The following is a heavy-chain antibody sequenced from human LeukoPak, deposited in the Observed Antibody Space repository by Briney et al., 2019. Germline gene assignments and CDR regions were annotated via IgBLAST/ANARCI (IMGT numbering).Heavy chain of an antibody. D-gene: IGHD3-22*01. J-gene: IGHJ6*02. CDR2: INHSGST. CDR3: ARVYDSSGYYYPDFYYYYYYGMDV. V-gene: IGHV4-34*01. Sequence: PSETLSLTCAVYGGSFSGYYWSWIRQPPGKGLEWIGEINHSGSTNYNPSLKSRVTISVDTSKNQFSLKLSSVTAADTAVYYCARVYDSSGYYYPDFYYYYYYGMDVWGQGTTVTVSS. CDR1: GGSFSGYY.